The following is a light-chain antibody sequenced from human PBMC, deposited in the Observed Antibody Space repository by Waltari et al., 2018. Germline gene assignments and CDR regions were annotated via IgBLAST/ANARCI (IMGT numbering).Light chain of an antibody. V-gene: IGKV1-NL1*01. CDR1: QAISNS. J-gene: IGKJ1*01. Sequence: DIQMTQSPSSLSASVGDRVTITCRASQAISNSLAWDQQKPGKAPKLMLNAASRLESGCPARGSGSRSGTEYTLSSSRRQPEEGATDYGQQDDRTPRTGGQGTKVESK. CDR3: QQDDRTPRT. CDR2: AAS.